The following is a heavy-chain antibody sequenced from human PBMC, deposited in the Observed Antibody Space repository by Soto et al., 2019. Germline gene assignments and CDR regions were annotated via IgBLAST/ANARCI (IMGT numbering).Heavy chain of an antibody. CDR2: IYPSGST. V-gene: IGHV4-4*07. J-gene: IGHJ4*02. CDR3: ARGAVTGTSLFDY. D-gene: IGHD6-19*01. CDR1: GGSISCHS. Sequence: SETLSLTCTVSGGSISCHSWIWIRQPAGRGLEWIGHIYPSGSTSYNPSLRSRVTMSLDTSKNQIFLNLTSVTAADTAVYYCARGAVTGTSLFDYWGLGTLVTVSS.